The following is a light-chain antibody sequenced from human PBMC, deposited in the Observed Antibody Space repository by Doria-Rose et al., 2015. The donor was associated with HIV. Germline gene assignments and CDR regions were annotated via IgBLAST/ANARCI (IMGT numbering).Light chain of an antibody. V-gene: IGKV3-20*01. CDR1: QSFSSTY. CDR3: HQYGTSWT. Sequence: EIVMTQSPGTLSLSPGERATLSCRASQSFSSTYLAWYQQKPGQAPSLLIYDGSTRATGIPDRFSASGSGTDFTLTINRLEPGDLALYYCHQYGTSWTFGQGTKVEI. CDR2: DGS. J-gene: IGKJ1*01.